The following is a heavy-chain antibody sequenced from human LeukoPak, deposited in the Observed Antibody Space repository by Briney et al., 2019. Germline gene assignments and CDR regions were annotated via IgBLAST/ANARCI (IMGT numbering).Heavy chain of an antibody. J-gene: IGHJ4*02. CDR2: IYYSGST. CDR1: GGSISSYY. V-gene: IGHV4-59*01. D-gene: IGHD5-18*01. Sequence: PSETLSLTCTVSGGSISSYYWSWIRQPPGKGLEWIGYIYYSGSTNYNPSLKSRVTISVDTSKNQFSLKLSSVTAADTAVYYCARVSSGYSYGSFDYWGQGTLVTVSS. CDR3: ARVSSGYSYGSFDY.